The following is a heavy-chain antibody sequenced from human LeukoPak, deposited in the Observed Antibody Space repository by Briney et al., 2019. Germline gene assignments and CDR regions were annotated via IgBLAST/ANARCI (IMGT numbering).Heavy chain of an antibody. D-gene: IGHD5-18*01. CDR3: ARGIMGIRLRLNWFDP. Sequence: PSETLSLTCTVSGGSISSYYWSWIRQPPGKGLEWIGYIYYSGSTNYNPSLKSRVTISVDTSKNQFSLKLSSVTAADTAVYYCARGIMGIRLRLNWFDPWGQGTLVTVSS. J-gene: IGHJ5*02. V-gene: IGHV4-59*01. CDR1: GGSISSYY. CDR2: IYYSGST.